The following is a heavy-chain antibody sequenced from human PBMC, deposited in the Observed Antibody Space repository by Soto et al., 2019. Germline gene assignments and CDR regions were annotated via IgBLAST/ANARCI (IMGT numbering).Heavy chain of an antibody. CDR3: ARDGKYCSGGSCYVGFYYYYGMDV. J-gene: IGHJ6*02. V-gene: IGHV3-48*01. CDR1: GFTFSSYS. Sequence: GGSLRLSCAASGFTFSSYSMNWVRQAPGKGLEWVSYISSSSSTIYYADSVKGRFTISRDNSKNSLYLQMNSLRAEDTAVYYCARDGKYCSGGSCYVGFYYYYGMDVWGQGTTVTVSS. CDR2: ISSSSSTI. D-gene: IGHD2-15*01.